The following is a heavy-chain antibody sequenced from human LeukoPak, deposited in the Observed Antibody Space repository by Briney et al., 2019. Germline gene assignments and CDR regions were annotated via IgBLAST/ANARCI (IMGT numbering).Heavy chain of an antibody. V-gene: IGHV4-39*01. D-gene: IGHD3-16*01. CDR3: ARQLGVGVWALDR. CDR1: GDSITTEHYW. CDR2: IFYTGKI. Sequence: SETLSLTCDVSGDSITTEHYWWGWLRQPPGKGLEWFAIIFYTGKIHDNPSLRNRISMSVDTSKDQFSLRLSAVTAADTAVYYCARQLGVGVWALDRWGQGTLVTVSS. J-gene: IGHJ4*02.